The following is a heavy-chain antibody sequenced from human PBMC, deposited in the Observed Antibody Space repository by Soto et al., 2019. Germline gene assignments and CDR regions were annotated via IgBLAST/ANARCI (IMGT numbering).Heavy chain of an antibody. CDR3: ARHPLNCYYGMDV. CDR1: GGSISSSSYY. V-gene: IGHV4-39*01. J-gene: IGHJ6*02. Sequence: SETLSLTCTVSGGSISSSSYYWGWIRQPPGKGLEWIGSIYYSGSTYYNPSLKSRVTISVDTSKNQFSLKLSSVTAADTAVYYCARHPLNCYYGMDVWGQGTTVTVSS. CDR2: IYYSGST.